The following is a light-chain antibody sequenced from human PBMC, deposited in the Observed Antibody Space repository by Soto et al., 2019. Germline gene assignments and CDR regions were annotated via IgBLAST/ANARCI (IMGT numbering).Light chain of an antibody. CDR2: EVN. V-gene: IGLV2-8*01. CDR1: SSDVGGYNF. Sequence: QSALTQPPSASGSPGQSVAISCTGTSSDVGGYNFVSWYQQHPGKAPKLMIYEVNKRPSGVPDRFSASKSGNTASLTVSGLQAEDEADYYCSSYAGSNKLIFGGGTKLTVL. CDR3: SSYAGSNKLI. J-gene: IGLJ2*01.